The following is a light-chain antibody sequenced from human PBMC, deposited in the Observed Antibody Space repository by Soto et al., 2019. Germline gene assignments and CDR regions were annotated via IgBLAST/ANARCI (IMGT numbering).Light chain of an antibody. CDR2: DVS. CDR3: ASYTSRSTLV. J-gene: IGLJ1*01. CDR1: SSDVGGYDF. V-gene: IGLV2-14*03. Sequence: QSALTQPASVSGSPGQSITISCTGSSSDVGGYDFVSWYQHHPGKAPRLMIFDVSNRPSAVSNRFSGSKSGNTASLTISGLQAADEGDYYCASYTSRSTLVFGTGTKLTVL.